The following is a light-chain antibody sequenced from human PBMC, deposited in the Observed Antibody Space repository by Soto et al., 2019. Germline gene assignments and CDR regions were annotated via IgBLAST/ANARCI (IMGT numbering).Light chain of an antibody. V-gene: IGKV1-5*03. CDR3: QQYNNYPWT. CDR1: QSSSSW. Sequence: DIQMTQSPSTLSAAVGDRVTITCRASQSSSSWLAWYQQKPGKASKLMIYKASSLESGVPSRFRGSGSGTELTLTIISLQPDDFATYYCQQYNNYPWTFGHGTKVELK. CDR2: KAS. J-gene: IGKJ1*01.